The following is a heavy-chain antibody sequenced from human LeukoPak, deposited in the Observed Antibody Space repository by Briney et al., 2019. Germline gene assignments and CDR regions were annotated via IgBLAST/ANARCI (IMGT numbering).Heavy chain of an antibody. CDR3: ARLRSSSSSGMDV. Sequence: GESLKISLRGSGYSFTSYWIGWVRQMPGKGLEWMGIIYPGESDTKYSPSFQGQVTTSADKSISTAYLQRSSLKAADTAMYYCARLRSSSSSGMDVWGQGTTVTVSS. CDR1: GYSFTSYW. D-gene: IGHD6-13*01. V-gene: IGHV5-51*01. J-gene: IGHJ6*02. CDR2: IYPGESDT.